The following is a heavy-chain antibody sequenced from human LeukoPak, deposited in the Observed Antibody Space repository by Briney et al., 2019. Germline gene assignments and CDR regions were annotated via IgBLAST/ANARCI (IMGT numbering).Heavy chain of an antibody. CDR1: GFTFSSYW. D-gene: IGHD5-24*01. V-gene: IGHV3-7*03. Sequence: GGSLRLSCAASGFTFSSYWMSWVRQAPGKGLEWVANIKQDGSEKYYVDSVKGRFTISRDNSENTLYLQMSSLRAEDTAVYYCAKEGRRDGYKGIDFGMDVWGQGTTVTVSS. CDR2: IKQDGSEK. J-gene: IGHJ6*02. CDR3: AKEGRRDGYKGIDFGMDV.